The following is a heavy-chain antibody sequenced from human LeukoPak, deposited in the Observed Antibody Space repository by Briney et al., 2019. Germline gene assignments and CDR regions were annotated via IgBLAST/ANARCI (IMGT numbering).Heavy chain of an antibody. Sequence: PSETLSLTCTVSSGSISTSNYYWGWVRQPPGKALEWIGNIFYSGSTYYSPSLKSRVTISVDTSKNQFSLKLSSVTAADTAVYYCARLGYGSGSYYLRHDYWGQGTLVTVSS. J-gene: IGHJ4*02. D-gene: IGHD3-10*01. CDR3: ARLGYGSGSYYLRHDY. V-gene: IGHV4-39*07. CDR2: IFYSGST. CDR1: SGSISTSNYY.